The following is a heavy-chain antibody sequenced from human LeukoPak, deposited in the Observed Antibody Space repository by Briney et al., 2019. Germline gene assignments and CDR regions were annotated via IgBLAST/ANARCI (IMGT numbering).Heavy chain of an antibody. Sequence: SETPSLTYTVSGGSISSGANYWSWIRQPPGRGLEWIGYISHSESAYYSPSLESRITISVDRSKNQFSLKLSSVTAADTAVYYCAKVVSGWFDPWGQGTLVTVSS. D-gene: IGHD6-19*01. CDR2: ISHSESA. V-gene: IGHV4-30-2*01. CDR3: AKVVSGWFDP. J-gene: IGHJ5*02. CDR1: GGSISSGANY.